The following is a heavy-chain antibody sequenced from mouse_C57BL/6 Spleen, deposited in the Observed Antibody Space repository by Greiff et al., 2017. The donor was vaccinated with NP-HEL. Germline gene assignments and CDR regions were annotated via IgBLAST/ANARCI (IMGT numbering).Heavy chain of an antibody. CDR2: ISYDGSN. CDR1: GYSITSGYY. V-gene: IGHV3-6*01. J-gene: IGHJ2*01. Sequence: EVKLMESGPGLVKPSQSLSLTCSVTGYSITSGYYWNWIRQFPGNKLEWMGYISYDGSNNYNPSLKNRISITRDTSKNQFFLKLNSVTTEDTATYYCARVSITTVVDYWGQGTTLTVSS. CDR3: ARVSITTVVDY. D-gene: IGHD1-1*01.